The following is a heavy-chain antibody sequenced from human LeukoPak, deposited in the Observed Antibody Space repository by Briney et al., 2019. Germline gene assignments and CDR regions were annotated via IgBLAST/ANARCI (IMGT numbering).Heavy chain of an antibody. CDR2: IYSGDST. D-gene: IGHD3-22*01. J-gene: IGHJ4*02. CDR3: ARSDSSAFDY. V-gene: IGHV3-53*01. CDR1: GFTVSSNY. Sequence: GGSLRLSCAASGFTVSSNYMSWVRQAPGKGLEWVSVIYSGDSTYYADSVKGRFTISRDNSKNTLYLQMNSLRAEDTAVYYCARSDSSAFDYWGQGTLVTVSS.